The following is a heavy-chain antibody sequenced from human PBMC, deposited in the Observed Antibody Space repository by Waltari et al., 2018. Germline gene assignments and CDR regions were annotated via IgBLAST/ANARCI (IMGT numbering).Heavy chain of an antibody. D-gene: IGHD3-22*01. V-gene: IGHV3-30*02. CDR1: GFTFSSYG. Sequence: QVQLVESGGGVVQPGGSLRLSCAASGFTFSSYGMHWVRQAPGKGREWVAFIRYDGSNKYYADSVKGRFTISRDNSKNTLYLQMNSLRAEDTAVYYCAKDDSSGYYYAFDYWGQGTLVTVSS. CDR3: AKDDSSGYYYAFDY. CDR2: IRYDGSNK. J-gene: IGHJ4*02.